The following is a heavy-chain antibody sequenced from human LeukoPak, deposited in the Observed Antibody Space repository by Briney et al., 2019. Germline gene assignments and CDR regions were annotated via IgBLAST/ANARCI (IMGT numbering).Heavy chain of an antibody. CDR1: GGSISSGGYS. V-gene: IGHV4-30-2*01. J-gene: IGHJ4*02. D-gene: IGHD4-17*01. Sequence: SETLSLTCAVSGGSISSGGYSWSWIRQPPGKGLEWIGYIYHSGSTYYNPSLKSRVTISVDRSKNQFSLKLSSVTAADTAVYYCARNDYGDYAPDYWGQGTLVTVSP. CDR2: IYHSGST. CDR3: ARNDYGDYAPDY.